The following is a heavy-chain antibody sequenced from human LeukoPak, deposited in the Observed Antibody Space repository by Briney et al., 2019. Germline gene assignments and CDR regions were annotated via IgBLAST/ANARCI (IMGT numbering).Heavy chain of an antibody. J-gene: IGHJ4*02. Sequence: GGSLRLSCAASGFTFSSYAMSGVRQAPGKGLELVSAISGSGGSTYYADSVKGRFTISKDNSKNTLYLQMNSLRAEDTAVYYCAKGEELGYGDYGMDYWGQGTLVTVSS. CDR2: ISGSGGST. CDR3: AKGEELGYGDYGMDY. V-gene: IGHV3-23*01. CDR1: GFTFSSYA. D-gene: IGHD4-17*01.